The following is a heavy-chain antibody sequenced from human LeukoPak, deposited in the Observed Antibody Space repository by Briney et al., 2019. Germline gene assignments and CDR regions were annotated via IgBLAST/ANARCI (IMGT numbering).Heavy chain of an antibody. Sequence: GGSLRLSCAASGFTFSSYSMNWVRQAPGKGLEWVSSISSSSSYIYYADSVKGRFTISRDNAKNSLYLQMNSLRAEDTAVYYCARSYSGYADAFDIWGPGSLVTVSS. V-gene: IGHV3-21*01. CDR3: ARSYSGYADAFDI. CDR1: GFTFSSYS. D-gene: IGHD5-12*01. J-gene: IGHJ3*02. CDR2: ISSSSSYI.